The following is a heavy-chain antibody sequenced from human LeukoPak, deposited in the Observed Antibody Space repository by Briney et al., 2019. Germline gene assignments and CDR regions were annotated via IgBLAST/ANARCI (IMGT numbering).Heavy chain of an antibody. D-gene: IGHD2-15*01. V-gene: IGHV3-21*04. CDR3: ARVLRYCSGGNCYSGGLGYMDV. J-gene: IGHJ6*03. CDR1: GFTLSNHA. Sequence: PGGSLRLSCAASGFTLSNHAMIWVRQAPGKGLEWVSSISGSGAMTYYADSVKGRFTISRDNAKNSLFLQMNSLRAEDTAVYYCARVLRYCSGGNCYSGGLGYMDVWGKGTTVTISS. CDR2: ISGSGAMT.